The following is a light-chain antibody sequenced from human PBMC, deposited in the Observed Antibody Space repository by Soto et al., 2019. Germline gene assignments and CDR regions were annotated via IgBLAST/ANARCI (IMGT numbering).Light chain of an antibody. CDR1: QCVGSSW. Sequence: EIVLTQSPGTVSLSPGERATLSCRASQCVGSSWLAWYQQKPGQAPRLLIYVGSNRAAGIPDRCSGSGSGTDFTLTISRLEPEDFAVYYYQHYYCSRTFGQGTKVEMK. V-gene: IGKV3-20*01. CDR3: QHYYCSRT. J-gene: IGKJ1*01. CDR2: VGS.